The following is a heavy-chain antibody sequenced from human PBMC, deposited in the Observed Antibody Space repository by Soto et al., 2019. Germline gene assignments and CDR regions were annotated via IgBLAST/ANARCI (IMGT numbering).Heavy chain of an antibody. Sequence: PGGSLRLSFAASGFTFSSYEMNWVRQAPGKGLEWVSYISSSGSTIYYADSVKGRFTISRDNAKNSLYLQMNSLRAEDTAVYYCARDKITIYYYYGMDVWGQGTTVTVSS. D-gene: IGHD3-3*01. CDR1: GFTFSSYE. V-gene: IGHV3-48*03. J-gene: IGHJ6*02. CDR2: ISSSGSTI. CDR3: ARDKITIYYYYGMDV.